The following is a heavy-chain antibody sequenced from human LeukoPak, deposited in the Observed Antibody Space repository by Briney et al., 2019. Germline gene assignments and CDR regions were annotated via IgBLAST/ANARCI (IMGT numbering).Heavy chain of an antibody. CDR2: IYYSGST. CDR1: GGSINSYY. Sequence: SETLSLTCTVSGGSINSYYWSWIRQPPGRGLEWIGYIYYSGSTNYNPSLKSRVTISVDTSKNQFSLKLSSVTAADTAVYYCARGGGAVDWFDPWGHGTLVTVSS. CDR3: ARGGGAVDWFDP. V-gene: IGHV4-59*01. D-gene: IGHD2-21*01. J-gene: IGHJ5*02.